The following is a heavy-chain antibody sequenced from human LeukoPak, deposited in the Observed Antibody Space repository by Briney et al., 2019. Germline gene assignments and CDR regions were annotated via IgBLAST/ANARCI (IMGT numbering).Heavy chain of an antibody. D-gene: IGHD2-2*01. V-gene: IGHV3-21*01. Sequence: GGSLRLSCAASGFTFSSYSMNWVRQAPGKGLEWVSSISSSSSYIYYADSVKGRFTISRDNAKNSLYLQMNSLRAEDTAVYYCASPLIVVVPAAKAPVDYWGQGTLVTVSS. CDR3: ASPLIVVVPAAKAPVDY. CDR2: ISSSSSYI. J-gene: IGHJ4*02. CDR1: GFTFSSYS.